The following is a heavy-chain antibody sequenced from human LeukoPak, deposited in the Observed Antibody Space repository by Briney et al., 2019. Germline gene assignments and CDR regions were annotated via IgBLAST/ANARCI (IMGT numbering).Heavy chain of an antibody. CDR1: GSEFTFNNYW. D-gene: IGHD6-19*01. V-gene: IGHV3-74*01. J-gene: IGHJ4*02. CDR2: INADGSTT. CDR3: ATLISGWSLY. Sequence: PGGSLRLSCAASGSEFTFNNYWMHWVRQAPGKGLVWVSRINADGSTTSYADSVRGRFTISRDNAKNTLYLQMNSLSAEDTAVYYCATLISGWSLYWGQGTLVTVSS.